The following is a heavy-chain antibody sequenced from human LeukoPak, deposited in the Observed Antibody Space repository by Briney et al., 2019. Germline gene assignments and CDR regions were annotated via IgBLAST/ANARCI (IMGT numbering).Heavy chain of an antibody. D-gene: IGHD3-9*01. CDR3: ARDWRYFDWYNYWYFDL. CDR2: IYTSGST. J-gene: IGHJ2*01. CDR1: GGSISSYY. V-gene: IGHV4-4*07. Sequence: PSETLSLTCTVSGGSISSYYWSWIRQPAGKGLEWIGRIYTSGSTNYNPSLKSRVTMSVDMSKNQFSLNLTSVTTADTAVYYCARDWRYFDWYNYWYFDLWGRGTLVTVSS.